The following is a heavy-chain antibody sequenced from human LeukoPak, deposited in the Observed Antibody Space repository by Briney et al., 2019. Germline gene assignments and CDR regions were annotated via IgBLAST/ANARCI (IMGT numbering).Heavy chain of an antibody. J-gene: IGHJ6*03. V-gene: IGHV1-69*06. CDR1: GGTFSSYA. CDR3: ARSLRVGNYYMDV. CDR2: IIPIFGTA. Sequence: TSVKVSCKASGGTFSSYAISWVRQAPGQALEWMGGIIPIFGTANYAQKFQGRVTITADKSTSTAYMELSSLRSEDTAVYYCARSLRVGNYYMDVWGKGTTVTIPS.